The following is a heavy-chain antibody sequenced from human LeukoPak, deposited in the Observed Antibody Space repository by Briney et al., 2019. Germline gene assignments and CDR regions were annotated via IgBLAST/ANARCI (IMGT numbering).Heavy chain of an antibody. CDR1: GVSISSSNW. D-gene: IGHD1-26*01. V-gene: IGHV4-4*02. CDR2: ISSTGST. J-gene: IGHJ3*02. CDR3: ARLGLTRDAFDI. Sequence: PSETLSLTCAVSGVSISSSNWWHWVRQPPGKALEWIGYISSTGSTYYNPSLKSRLSISSDTSKNQFSLNLSSVTAADTAVFYCARLGLTRDAFDIWGHGTMVTVSS.